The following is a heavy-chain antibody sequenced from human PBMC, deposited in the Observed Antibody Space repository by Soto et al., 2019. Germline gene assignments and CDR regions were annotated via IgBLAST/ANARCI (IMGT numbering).Heavy chain of an antibody. CDR1: GFTFSSYW. Sequence: GGSLRLSCAASGFTFSSYWMSWVRQAPGKGLEWVANIKQDGSEKYYVDSVKGRFTISRDNAKNSLYLQMNSLRAEDTAVYYCARDDRRAAEDFDYWGQGTLVTVSS. CDR2: IKQDGSEK. J-gene: IGHJ4*02. D-gene: IGHD3-22*01. V-gene: IGHV3-7*01. CDR3: ARDDRRAAEDFDY.